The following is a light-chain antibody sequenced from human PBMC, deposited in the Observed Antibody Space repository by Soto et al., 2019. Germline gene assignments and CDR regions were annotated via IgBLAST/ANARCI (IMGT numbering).Light chain of an antibody. Sequence: DIQMTQSPSSLSASVGDRVTITCRASQSISNYLNWYQQRPGRAPKVLLFAASSLQSGVPSRFSGSGSGTDFTLTISSLQPEDFATYYCQQSYSTPITFGQGTRLEIK. CDR3: QQSYSTPIT. CDR2: AAS. V-gene: IGKV1-39*01. CDR1: QSISNY. J-gene: IGKJ5*01.